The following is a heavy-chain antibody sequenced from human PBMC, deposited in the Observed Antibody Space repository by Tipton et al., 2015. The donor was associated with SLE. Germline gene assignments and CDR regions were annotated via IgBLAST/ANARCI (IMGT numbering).Heavy chain of an antibody. J-gene: IGHJ4*02. D-gene: IGHD1-1*01. CDR2: IKQDGTEE. V-gene: IGHV3-7*01. Sequence: SLRLSCVASGFSFSRSWMSWVRQAPGKGLEWVANIKQDGTEEYYVDSVKGRFTISRDNAKNSLFLQMNSLRAEDTAVYYCARGQYKRDYWGQGTLVTVSS. CDR1: GFSFSRSW. CDR3: ARGQYKRDY.